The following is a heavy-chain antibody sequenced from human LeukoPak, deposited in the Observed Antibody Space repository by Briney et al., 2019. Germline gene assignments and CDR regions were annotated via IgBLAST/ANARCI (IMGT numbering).Heavy chain of an antibody. Sequence: SETLSLTCTVSGGSISSNIYYWGWIRQPPGKGLEWIGCIYYSGSTNYNPSLKSQVTISVDTAKNQFSLKLSSVTAADTAVYYCARQGYYGSGSYTRFDYWGQGTLVTVSS. D-gene: IGHD3-10*01. J-gene: IGHJ4*02. CDR1: GGSISSNIYY. CDR2: IYYSGST. CDR3: ARQGYYGSGSYTRFDY. V-gene: IGHV4-39*01.